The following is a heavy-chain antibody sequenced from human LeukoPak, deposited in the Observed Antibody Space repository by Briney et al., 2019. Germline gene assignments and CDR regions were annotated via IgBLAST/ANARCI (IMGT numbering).Heavy chain of an antibody. J-gene: IGHJ4*02. D-gene: IGHD1-1*01. CDR1: GFTFSSYW. CDR3: AKDPQNEFLFDY. V-gene: IGHV3-30*02. Sequence: PGGSLRLSCAASGFTFSSYWMHWVRQVPGKGLEWVAFIRYDGSNKYYADSVKGRFTISRDNTKNTLYLQMNSLRAEDTAVYYCAKDPQNEFLFDYWGQGTLVTVSS. CDR2: IRYDGSNK.